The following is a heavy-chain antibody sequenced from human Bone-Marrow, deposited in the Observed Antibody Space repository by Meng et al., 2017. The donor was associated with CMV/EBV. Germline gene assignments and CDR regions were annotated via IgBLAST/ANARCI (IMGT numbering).Heavy chain of an antibody. CDR1: GGSISSYY. V-gene: IGHV4-59*12. J-gene: IGHJ5*02. CDR2: IYYSGST. Sequence: SETLSLTCTVSGGSISSYYWSWIRQPPGKGLEWIGSIYYSGSTYFNPSLKSRVTISVDTSKNQFSLKLSSVTTADTAMYYCATVGGWSAYYVVDPWGQGILVTVSS. CDR3: ATVGGWSAYYVVDP. D-gene: IGHD3-3*01.